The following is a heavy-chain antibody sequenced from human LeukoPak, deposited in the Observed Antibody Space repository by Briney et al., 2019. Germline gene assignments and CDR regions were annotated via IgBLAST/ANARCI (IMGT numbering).Heavy chain of an antibody. V-gene: IGHV1-8*02. D-gene: IGHD3-10*01. CDR2: MNPNSGNT. CDR1: GYTFTSYD. CDR3: ARGVTMVRGVKIYYFDY. Sequence: ASVKVSCKASGYTFTSYDINWVRQATGQGLEWMGWMNPNSGNTGYAQKFQGRVTMTRNTSISTAYMELSSLRSEDTAVYYCARGVTMVRGVKIYYFDYWGQGTLVTVSS. J-gene: IGHJ4*02.